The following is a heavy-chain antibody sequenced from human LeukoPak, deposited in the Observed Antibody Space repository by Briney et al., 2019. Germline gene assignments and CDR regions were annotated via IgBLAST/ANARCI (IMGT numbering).Heavy chain of an antibody. D-gene: IGHD2-2*01. V-gene: IGHV3-30*03. J-gene: IGHJ5*02. CDR3: AREPLGYCTSSSCPRWFDP. CDR1: GFTLSNYV. CDR2: ITKDGSDK. Sequence: GGSLRLSCAASGFTLSNYVMHWVRQAPGQGLEWVAVITKDGSDKHYADSVKGRFTISRDSSENTLYLQMSSLKAEDTAVYFCAREPLGYCTSSSCPRWFDPRGQGTLVTVSS.